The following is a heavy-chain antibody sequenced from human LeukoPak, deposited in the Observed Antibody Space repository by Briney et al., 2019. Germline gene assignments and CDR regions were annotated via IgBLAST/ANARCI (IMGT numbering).Heavy chain of an antibody. CDR1: GGSFSGYY. D-gene: IGHD3-22*01. CDR2: INHSGST. V-gene: IGHV4-34*01. J-gene: IGHJ4*02. Sequence: KPSETLSLTCAVYGGSFSGYYWSWIRQPPGKGLEWIGEINHSGSTNYNPSLKSRVTISVDTSKNQFSLKLSSVTAADTAVYYCARGKRGKGLKTYYYDSSGYWPIGYWGQGTLVTVSS. CDR3: ARGKRGKGLKTYYYDSSGYWPIGY.